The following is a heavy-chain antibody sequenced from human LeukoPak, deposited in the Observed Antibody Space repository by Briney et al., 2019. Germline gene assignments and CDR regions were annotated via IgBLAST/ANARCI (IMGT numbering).Heavy chain of an antibody. V-gene: IGHV3-53*04. J-gene: IGHJ4*02. D-gene: IGHD6-13*01. Sequence: GGSLRLSCAASGFTVTSNYMSWVRQAPGKGLEWVSVIYSGGSTYYADSVKGRFTISRHNSKNTLYLQMNSLRAEDTAVYYCARAGSSWSFDYWGQGTLVTVSS. CDR2: IYSGGST. CDR3: ARAGSSWSFDY. CDR1: GFTVTSNY.